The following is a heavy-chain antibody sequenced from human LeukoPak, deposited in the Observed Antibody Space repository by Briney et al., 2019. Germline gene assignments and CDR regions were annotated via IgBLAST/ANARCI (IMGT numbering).Heavy chain of an antibody. CDR1: GGSISSYY. Sequence: PSETLSLTCTVSGGSISSYYWSWIRQPPGKGLEWIGYIYYSGSTNYNPSLKSRVTISVDTSKNQFSLKLSSVTAADTAVYYCVGYCSGGSCYWVWDWGQGTLVTVSS. J-gene: IGHJ4*02. CDR3: VGYCSGGSCYWVWD. CDR2: IYYSGST. D-gene: IGHD2-15*01. V-gene: IGHV4-59*12.